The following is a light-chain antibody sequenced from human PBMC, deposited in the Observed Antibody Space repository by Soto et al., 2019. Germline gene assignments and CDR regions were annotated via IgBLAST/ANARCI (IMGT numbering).Light chain of an antibody. V-gene: IGKV1-5*03. Sequence: DIQMTQSPSTLSASVGDRVTITCRDSQSISSWLAWYQQKPGKAPKVLIYKASSLESGVPSRFSGSGSGTEFTLTISSLQPDDFATDYCQHYNSYSEAFGQGTQVDIK. CDR2: KAS. CDR1: QSISSW. CDR3: QHYNSYSEA. J-gene: IGKJ1*01.